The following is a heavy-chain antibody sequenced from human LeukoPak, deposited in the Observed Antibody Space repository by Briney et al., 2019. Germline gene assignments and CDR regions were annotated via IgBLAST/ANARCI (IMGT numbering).Heavy chain of an antibody. V-gene: IGHV3-30*03. CDR2: ISYDGSNR. J-gene: IGHJ4*02. CDR3: ARRAGAYSHPYDY. D-gene: IGHD4/OR15-4a*01. CDR1: GFTFSSYG. Sequence: PGGSLRLSCAASGFTFSSYGMHWVRQAPGKGLEWVAVISYDGSNRYYADSVKGRFTISRDNSKSTLYLQMNSLRAEDTAVYYCARRAGAYSHPYDYWGQGTLVTVSS.